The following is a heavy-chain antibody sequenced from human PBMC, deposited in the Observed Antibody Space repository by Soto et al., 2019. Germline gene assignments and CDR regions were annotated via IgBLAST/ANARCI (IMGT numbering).Heavy chain of an antibody. Sequence: SETLSLTCTVSGGSISSSSYYWGWIRQPPGKGLEWIGSIYYSGSTYYNPSLKSRVTISVDTSKNQFSLKLSSVTAADTAVYYCARHVIAALSYDYYMDVWGKGTTVTVSS. D-gene: IGHD6-13*01. V-gene: IGHV4-39*01. CDR1: GGSISSSSYY. J-gene: IGHJ6*03. CDR2: IYYSGST. CDR3: ARHVIAALSYDYYMDV.